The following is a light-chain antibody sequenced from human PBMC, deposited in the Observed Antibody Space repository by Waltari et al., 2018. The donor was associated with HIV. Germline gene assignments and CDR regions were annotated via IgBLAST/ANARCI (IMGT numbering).Light chain of an antibody. Sequence: QSVLTQPPSASATPGQRITISCSGGNSNIESNYVYWYQQLPGTAPKVFIYRNSQRRSGVTDRFSGSKAGTSASRFISGLRSGDEAEYYCASWDDSLNAFVFGTGTKVTVL. CDR2: RNS. V-gene: IGLV1-47*01. CDR1: NSNIESNY. J-gene: IGLJ1*01. CDR3: ASWDDSLNAFV.